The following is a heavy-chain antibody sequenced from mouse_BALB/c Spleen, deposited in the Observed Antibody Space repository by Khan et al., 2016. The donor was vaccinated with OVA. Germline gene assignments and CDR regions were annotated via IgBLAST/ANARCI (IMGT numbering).Heavy chain of an antibody. CDR2: IDPSTGYI. CDR1: GYTFTTYW. J-gene: IGHJ3*01. Sequence: QVQLQQSGAELAKPGASVKMSCKASGYTFTTYWMHWVKKRPGQGLEWIGYIDPSTGYIEYNQKFKDKATLTTDKSSTTAYMQLSSLTSEDSAVYYCERRGLYGIFVYWGQGTLVTVSA. V-gene: IGHV1-7*01. D-gene: IGHD2-1*01. CDR3: ERRGLYGIFVY.